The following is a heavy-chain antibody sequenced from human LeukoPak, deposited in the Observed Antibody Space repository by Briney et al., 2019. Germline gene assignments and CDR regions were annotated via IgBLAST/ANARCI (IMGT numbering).Heavy chain of an antibody. CDR1: GFTFSSYE. CDR3: TTGLDIVVVVAAVGVDY. Sequence: GGSLRLSCAASGFTFSSYEMNWVRQAPGKGLEWVGRIKSKTDGGTTDYAAPVKGRFTISRDDSKNTLYLQMNSLKTEDTAVYYCTTGLDIVVVVAAVGVDYWGQGTLVTVSS. D-gene: IGHD2-15*01. V-gene: IGHV3-15*01. J-gene: IGHJ4*02. CDR2: IKSKTDGGTT.